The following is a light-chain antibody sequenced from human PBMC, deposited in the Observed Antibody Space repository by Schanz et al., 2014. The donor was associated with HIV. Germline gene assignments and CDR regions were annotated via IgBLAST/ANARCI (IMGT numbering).Light chain of an antibody. CDR2: EVS. CDR1: SSDVGHYDY. CDR3: SSHAGSDKFGI. Sequence: QSVLTQPPSASGSRGQSVTISCTGTSSDVGHYDYVSWYQQQPGKAPKLMIYEVSKRPSGVPDRFSGSKSGNTASLTVSGLQAEDEADYYCSSHAGSDKFGIFGGGTKLTVL. V-gene: IGLV2-8*01. J-gene: IGLJ2*01.